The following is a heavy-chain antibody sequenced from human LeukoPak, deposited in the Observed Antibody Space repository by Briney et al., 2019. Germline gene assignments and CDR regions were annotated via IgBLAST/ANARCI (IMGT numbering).Heavy chain of an antibody. V-gene: IGHV4-39*07. J-gene: IGHJ4*02. Sequence: PSETLSLTCTVSGGSISSSSYYWGWIRQPPGKGLEWIGSIYYSGSTYYNPSLKSRVTISVDTSKNQFSLKLSSVTAADTAVYYCAKTAKYYYGSETYFFFEEWGQGTLVTVSS. CDR2: IYYSGST. CDR3: AKTAKYYYGSETYFFFEE. D-gene: IGHD3-10*01. CDR1: GGSISSSSYY.